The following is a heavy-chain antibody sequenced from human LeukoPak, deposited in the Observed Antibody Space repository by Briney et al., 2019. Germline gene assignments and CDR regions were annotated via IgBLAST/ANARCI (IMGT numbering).Heavy chain of an antibody. D-gene: IGHD3-16*01. V-gene: IGHV3-33*01. Sequence: PGGSLRLSCAASGFTFSVYGMHCVRQAPGKWLEWVAVIWNDGSNKYYADSVKGRFTISRDNSKNTLYLQMNSLRADDTAVYSCARALGPFDYWGHGTLVTVSS. CDR3: ARALGPFDY. CDR2: IWNDGSNK. J-gene: IGHJ4*01. CDR1: GFTFSVYG.